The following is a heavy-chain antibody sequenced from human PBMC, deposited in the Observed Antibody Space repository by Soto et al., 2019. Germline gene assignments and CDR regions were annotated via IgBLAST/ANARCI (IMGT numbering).Heavy chain of an antibody. CDR1: GFDFSNAW. CDR3: ARDKSYALAV. V-gene: IGHV3-74*03. CDR2: INSDGIST. D-gene: IGHD4-17*01. J-gene: IGHJ6*02. Sequence: EVQLVESGGGFVQPGGSLRLSCAASGFDFSNAWMHWVRQVPGKGLVWVSHINSDGISTTYADSVKGRFTIPRDNARTTVYLQLDSLRVEDTAVYYCARDKSYALAVWGQGTTVTVSS.